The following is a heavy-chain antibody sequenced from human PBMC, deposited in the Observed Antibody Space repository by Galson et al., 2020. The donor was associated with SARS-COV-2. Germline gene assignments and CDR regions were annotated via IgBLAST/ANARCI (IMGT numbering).Heavy chain of an antibody. J-gene: IGHJ5*02. CDR1: GYTFTGYY. D-gene: IGHD3-10*01. V-gene: IGHV1-2*02. Sequence: ASVKVSCKASGYTFTGYYMHWVRQAPGQGLEWMGWINPNSGGTNYAQKFQGRVTMTRDTSISTAYMELSRLRSDDTAVYYCARDSGGDYYGFPSWFDPWGQGTLVTVSS. CDR3: ARDSGGDYYGFPSWFDP. CDR2: INPNSGGT.